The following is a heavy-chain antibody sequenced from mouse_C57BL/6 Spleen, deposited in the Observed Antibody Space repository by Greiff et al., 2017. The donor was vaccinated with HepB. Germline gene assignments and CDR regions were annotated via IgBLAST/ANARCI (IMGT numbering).Heavy chain of an antibody. Sequence: QVQLQQSGAELVKPGASVKISCKASGYAFSSYWMNWVKQRPGKGLEWIGQIYPGDGDTNYNGKFKGKATLTADKSSSTAYMQLSSLTSADSAVYFCARGDSGSWAMDYWGQGTSVTVSS. J-gene: IGHJ4*01. V-gene: IGHV1-80*01. CDR3: ARGDSGSWAMDY. CDR1: GYAFSSYW. D-gene: IGHD3-2*02. CDR2: IYPGDGDT.